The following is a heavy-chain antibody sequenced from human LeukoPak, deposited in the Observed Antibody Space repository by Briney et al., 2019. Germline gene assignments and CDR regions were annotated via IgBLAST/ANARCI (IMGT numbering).Heavy chain of an antibody. D-gene: IGHD6-19*01. CDR2: IYHSGST. J-gene: IGHJ3*02. Sequence: SETLSLTCTVSGGSISSGGYYWSWIRQPPGKGLEWIGSIYHSGSTYYNPSLKSRVTISVDTSKNQFSLKLSSVTAADTAVYYCASYRSSGWYAGAFDIWGQGTTVTVSS. V-gene: IGHV4-39*07. CDR1: GGSISSGGYY. CDR3: ASYRSSGWYAGAFDI.